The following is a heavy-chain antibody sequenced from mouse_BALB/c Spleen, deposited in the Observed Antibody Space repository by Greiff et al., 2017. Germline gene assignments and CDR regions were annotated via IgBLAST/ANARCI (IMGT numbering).Heavy chain of an antibody. V-gene: IGHV1-31*01. CDR3: ARHYYGLDY. CDR1: GYSFTGYY. J-gene: IGHJ2*01. Sequence: VHVKQSGPELVKPGASVKISCKASGYSFTGYYMHWVKQSHVKSLEWIGRINPYNGATSYNQNFKDKASLTVDKSSSTAYMELHSLTSEDSAVYYCARHYYGLDYWGQGTTLTVSS. D-gene: IGHD2-1*01. CDR2: INPYNGAT.